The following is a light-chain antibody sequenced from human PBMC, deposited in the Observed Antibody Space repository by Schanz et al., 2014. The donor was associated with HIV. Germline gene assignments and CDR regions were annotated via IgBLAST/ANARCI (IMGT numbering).Light chain of an antibody. CDR3: ATWDDSLNGWV. V-gene: IGLV1-44*01. J-gene: IGLJ3*02. Sequence: QSVLTQPPSASGTPGQRVTISCSGSSSNFTSNALNWHQHPPGTAPKLVIYNTYHRPSGVPDRFSGSQSGASASLAISGLQSEDEADFYCATWDDSLNGWVFGGGTKLTVL. CDR1: SSNFTSNA. CDR2: NTY.